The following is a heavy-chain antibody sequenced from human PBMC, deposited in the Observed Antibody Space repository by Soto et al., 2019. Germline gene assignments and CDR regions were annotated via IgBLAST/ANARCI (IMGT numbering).Heavy chain of an antibody. CDR3: ARGRYYYGSGSLYFDY. J-gene: IGHJ4*02. D-gene: IGHD3-10*01. Sequence: ASVKVSCKASGGTFSSYAISWVRQAPGQGLEWMGGIIPIFGTANYAQKFQGRVTITADKSTSTAYMELSSLRSEDTAVYYCARGRYYYGSGSLYFDYWGQGTLVTVSS. CDR1: GGTFSSYA. V-gene: IGHV1-69*06. CDR2: IIPIFGTA.